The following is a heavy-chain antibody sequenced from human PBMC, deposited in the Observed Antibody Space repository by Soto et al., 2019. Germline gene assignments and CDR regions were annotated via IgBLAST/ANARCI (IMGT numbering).Heavy chain of an antibody. D-gene: IGHD2-2*01. V-gene: IGHV3-30*18. Sequence: QVELVESGGGVVQPGRPLRLSCAASGFTFRNYPMHWFRQAPGKGLEWGAVISYDGSNKYYADSVKGRFTISRDNSKNTLYLQMNSLRAEDTAVYYGAKDLCSSSSCYYNYGMDVWGQGTTVTVSS. CDR3: AKDLCSSSSCYYNYGMDV. CDR1: GFTFRNYP. CDR2: ISYDGSNK. J-gene: IGHJ6*02.